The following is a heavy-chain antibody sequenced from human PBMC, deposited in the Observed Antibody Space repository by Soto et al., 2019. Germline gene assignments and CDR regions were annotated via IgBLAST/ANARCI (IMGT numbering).Heavy chain of an antibody. CDR2: IYSGGST. CDR3: ARGNCSITSCRNYYYYGMDV. V-gene: IGHV3-53*01. D-gene: IGHD2-2*01. Sequence: QTGGSLRLSCAASGFTVSSNYMSWVRQAPGKGLEWVSVIYSGGSTYYADSVKGRFTISRDNSKNTLYLQMNSLRAEDTAVYYCARGNCSITSCRNYYYYGMDVWGQGTTVTVSS. J-gene: IGHJ6*02. CDR1: GFTVSSNY.